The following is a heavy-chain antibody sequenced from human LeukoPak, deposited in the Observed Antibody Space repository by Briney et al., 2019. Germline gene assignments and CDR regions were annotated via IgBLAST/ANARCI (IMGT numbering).Heavy chain of an antibody. CDR1: GYIFTSYN. J-gene: IGHJ4*02. CDR3: ARAPSYYGSGSYPSLFDY. V-gene: IGHV1-46*01. Sequence: ASVKVSCKASGYIFTSYNIYWVRQAPGQGLEWMGIINPSGGSTSYAQKFQGRVTMTRDTSTSTVYMELSSLRSEDTAVYYCARAPSYYGSGSYPSLFDYWGQGTLVTVSS. D-gene: IGHD3-10*01. CDR2: INPSGGST.